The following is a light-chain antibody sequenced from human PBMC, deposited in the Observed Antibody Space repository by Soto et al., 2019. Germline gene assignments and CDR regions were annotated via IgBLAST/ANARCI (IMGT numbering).Light chain of an antibody. CDR2: DAS. CDR3: QQRSNWPPIT. Sequence: EIVLTQSPATLSLSPGERAILSCRTSQSVSSYLAWYQQKPGQAPTLLIYDASNRATGIPARFSGSGSGTDFTLTISSLEPEDFAVYYCQQRSNWPPITFGQGTRLEIK. CDR1: QSVSSY. J-gene: IGKJ5*01. V-gene: IGKV3-11*01.